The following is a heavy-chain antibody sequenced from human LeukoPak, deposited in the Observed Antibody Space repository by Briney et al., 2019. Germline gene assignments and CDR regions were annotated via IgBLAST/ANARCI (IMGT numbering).Heavy chain of an antibody. J-gene: IGHJ4*02. D-gene: IGHD3-9*01. Sequence: PSETLSLTCTVASGSVSNSHYYWACVRQPPGKGLEWLGSIFYSGNTHYNPSLKSPVTISIDTSKNQFSLKVSSVTAADTAIYYCARDLSFDWFPYYFDYWGQGILVTVSS. V-gene: IGHV4-39*07. CDR2: IFYSGNT. CDR1: SGSVSNSHYY. CDR3: ARDLSFDWFPYYFDY.